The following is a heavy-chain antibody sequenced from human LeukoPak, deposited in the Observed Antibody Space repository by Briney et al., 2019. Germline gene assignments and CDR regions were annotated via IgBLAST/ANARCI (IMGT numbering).Heavy chain of an antibody. D-gene: IGHD3-10*01. Sequence: GGSLRLSCAASGFTVSSNYMSWVRQAPGKGLEWVSVVYSGGSTYYADSVKGRFTISRDNSKNTLYLQMNSLRAEDTAVYFCAKRGVVIRVILVGFHKEAYYFDSWGQGALVTVSS. CDR1: GFTVSSNY. CDR2: VYSGGST. J-gene: IGHJ4*02. CDR3: AKRGVVIRVILVGFHKEAYYFDS. V-gene: IGHV3-53*01.